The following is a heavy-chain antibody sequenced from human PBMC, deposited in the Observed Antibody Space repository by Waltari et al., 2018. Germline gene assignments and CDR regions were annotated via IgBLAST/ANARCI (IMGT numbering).Heavy chain of an antibody. CDR2: IIPDSGGT. Sequence: VQLVKSGAEVKKPGASVKVSCKASGYTFTDYYIQWVRQAPGHGLEWMGWIIPDSGGTNYAQKFQGRGTMTRDTSISTAYMELSRLRSDDTAVYYCVCRIAETYFDYWGQGTLVTVSS. D-gene: IGHD6-13*01. CDR3: VCRIAETYFDY. J-gene: IGHJ4*02. CDR1: GYTFTDYY. V-gene: IGHV1-2*02.